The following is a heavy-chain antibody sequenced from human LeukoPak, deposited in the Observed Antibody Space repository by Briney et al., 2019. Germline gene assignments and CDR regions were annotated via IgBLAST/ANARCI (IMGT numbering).Heavy chain of an antibody. CDR3: GRRPSVDGVIDN. V-gene: IGHV4-59*01. J-gene: IGHJ4*02. CDR2: IYSSGTT. Sequence: SETLSLTCVVSGGSLHRSCLTWVRQPPGKGLEWIGRIYSSGTTDYSPSLKSRLSISIDTSKNQFSLRLASVTAAGTGVYYCGRRPSVDGVIDNWGQGILVAVSS. D-gene: IGHD3-10*01. CDR1: GGSLHRSC.